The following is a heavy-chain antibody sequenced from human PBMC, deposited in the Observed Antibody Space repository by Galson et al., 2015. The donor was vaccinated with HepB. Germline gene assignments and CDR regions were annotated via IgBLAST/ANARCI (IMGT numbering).Heavy chain of an antibody. CDR2: INTNTGNP. CDR1: GYTFTSYA. Sequence: SVKVSCKASGYTFTSYAMNWVRQAPGQGLEWMGWINTNTGNPTYAQGFTGRFVFSLGTSVSTAYLQISSLKAEDTAVYYCARVSGVCSSTSCYYFDYWGQGTLVTVSS. J-gene: IGHJ4*02. D-gene: IGHD2-2*01. CDR3: ARVSGVCSSTSCYYFDY. V-gene: IGHV7-4-1*02.